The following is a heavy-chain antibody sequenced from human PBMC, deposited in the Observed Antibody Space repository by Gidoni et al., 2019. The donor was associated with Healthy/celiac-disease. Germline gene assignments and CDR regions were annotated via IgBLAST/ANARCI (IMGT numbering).Heavy chain of an antibody. CDR2: INHSGST. Sequence: QVQLQQWGAGLLKPSETLSLTCAVYGGSFSGYYWSWLPQPPGKGLEWIGEINHSGSTNYNPSLKSRVTISVDTSKNQFSLKLSSVTAADTAVYYCARNPTPHYYDSSGYPNRFDPWGQGTLVTVSS. J-gene: IGHJ5*02. CDR1: GGSFSGYY. CDR3: ARNPTPHYYDSSGYPNRFDP. D-gene: IGHD3-22*01. V-gene: IGHV4-34*01.